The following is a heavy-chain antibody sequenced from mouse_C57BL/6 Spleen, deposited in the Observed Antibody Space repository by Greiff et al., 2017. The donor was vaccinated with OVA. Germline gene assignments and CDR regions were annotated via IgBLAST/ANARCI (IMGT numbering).Heavy chain of an antibody. CDR1: GYTFTDYE. J-gene: IGHJ2*01. CDR3: TRDCMIHYFDY. V-gene: IGHV1-15*01. D-gene: IGHD2-3*01. Sequence: VQLQQSGAELVRPGASVTLSCKASGYTFTDYEMHWVKQTPVHGLEWIGAIDPETGGTAYNQKFKGKAILTADKSSSTAYMELRSLTSEDSAVYYCTRDCMIHYFDYWGQGTTLTVSS. CDR2: IDPETGGT.